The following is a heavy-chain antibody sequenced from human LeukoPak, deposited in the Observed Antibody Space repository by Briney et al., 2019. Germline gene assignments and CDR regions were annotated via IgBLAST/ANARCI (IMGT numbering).Heavy chain of an antibody. Sequence: ASVKVSCKASGGTFSSYAISWVRQAPGQGLEWMGGIIPIFGTANYAQKFQGRVTVTADESTSTAYMELSSLRSEDTAVYYCARDRSFGGNYMDVWGKGTTVTISS. CDR3: ARDRSFGGNYMDV. V-gene: IGHV1-69*13. CDR2: IIPIFGTA. CDR1: GGTFSSYA. D-gene: IGHD3-16*01. J-gene: IGHJ6*03.